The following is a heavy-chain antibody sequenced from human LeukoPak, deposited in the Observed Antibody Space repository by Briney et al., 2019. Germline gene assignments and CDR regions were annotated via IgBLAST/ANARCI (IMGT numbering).Heavy chain of an antibody. CDR3: ARGLDSEILGAFDI. CDR2: ISGSDVST. Sequence: GGSLRLSCAASGFTFTTYAMTWVRQAPGKGLEWVSTISGSDVSTYYADSVKGRFTISRDNSKNTLYLQMDSLRADDTAVYFCARGLDSEILGAFDIWGQGTMVTVPS. CDR1: GFTFTTYA. V-gene: IGHV3-23*01. D-gene: IGHD1-26*01. J-gene: IGHJ3*02.